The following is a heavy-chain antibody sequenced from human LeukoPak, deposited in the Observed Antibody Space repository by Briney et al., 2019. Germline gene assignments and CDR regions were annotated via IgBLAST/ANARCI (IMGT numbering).Heavy chain of an antibody. CDR2: INWNGGST. CDR1: GFTFDDYG. Sequence: PGGSLRLSCAASGFTFDDYGMSWVRQAPGKGLEWVSGINWNGGSTGYADSVKGRFTISRDNAKNSLYLQMNSLRAEDTAVYYCARGPDYYGSGSYYNDIVSYYYYYYMDVWGKGTTVTVSS. J-gene: IGHJ6*03. V-gene: IGHV3-20*04. CDR3: ARGPDYYGSGSYYNDIVSYYYYYYMDV. D-gene: IGHD3-10*01.